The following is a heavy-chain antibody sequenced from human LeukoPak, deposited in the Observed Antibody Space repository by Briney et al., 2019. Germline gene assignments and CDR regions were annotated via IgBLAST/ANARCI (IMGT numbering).Heavy chain of an antibody. CDR1: GGSISSGGYY. CDR2: IYHSGST. D-gene: IGHD5-18*01. Sequence: SETLSLTCTVSGGSISSGGYYWSWIRQPPGKGLEWIGYIYHSGSTYYNPSLKSRVTISVDRSKSQFSLELSSVTAADSAVYYCAGVDTVADDSYYIDFWGQGTLVTVSS. V-gene: IGHV4-30-2*01. CDR3: AGVDTVADDSYYIDF. J-gene: IGHJ4*02.